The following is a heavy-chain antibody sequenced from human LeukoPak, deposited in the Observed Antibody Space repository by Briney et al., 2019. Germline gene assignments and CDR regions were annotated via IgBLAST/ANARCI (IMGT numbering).Heavy chain of an antibody. Sequence: SETLSLTCTVSGGSISSYYWSWIRQPPGKGLEWIGYIYYSGSTNYNPSLKSRVTISVDTSKNQFSLKLSSVTAADTAVYYCARVITAAGYDAFDIWGQGIMVTVSS. D-gene: IGHD6-13*01. CDR1: GGSISSYY. CDR2: IYYSGST. J-gene: IGHJ3*02. V-gene: IGHV4-59*13. CDR3: ARVITAAGYDAFDI.